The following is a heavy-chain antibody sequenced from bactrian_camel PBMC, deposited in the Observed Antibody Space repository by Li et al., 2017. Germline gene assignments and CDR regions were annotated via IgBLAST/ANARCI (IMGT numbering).Heavy chain of an antibody. J-gene: IGHJ4*01. CDR1: GYRSYCRYA. Sequence: VQLVESGGGSVQAGGSLRLSCAASGYRSYCRYAMSWYRQAPGQEREGVAAIDTGDGSTYYLNSVEGRFTITQDNTDNTVYLQMDSLKPEDSAMYYCATDQATGYGGRCLTLSRDEFYYWGRGTQVTVS. D-gene: IGHD6*01. CDR2: IDTGDGST. CDR3: ATDQATGYGGRCLTLSRDEFYY. V-gene: IGHV3S40*01.